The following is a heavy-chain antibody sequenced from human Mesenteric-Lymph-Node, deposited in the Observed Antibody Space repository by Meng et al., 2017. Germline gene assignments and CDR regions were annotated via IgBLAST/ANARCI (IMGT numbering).Heavy chain of an antibody. CDR3: AREGRSHQVGVSVY. V-gene: IGHV4-30-4*01. J-gene: IGHJ4*02. CDR1: GDSISSTDYY. CDR2: IYYSGST. D-gene: IGHD2-21*01. Sequence: QVQLQESVPGLVKPSQTLSLTCTVSGDSISSTDYYWSWVRQPPGKGLEWIGYIYYSGSTYYNPSLKSRVTISVDTSKNQFSLKLRFVTAADTAVYYCAREGRSHQVGVSVYWGQGNLVTVSS.